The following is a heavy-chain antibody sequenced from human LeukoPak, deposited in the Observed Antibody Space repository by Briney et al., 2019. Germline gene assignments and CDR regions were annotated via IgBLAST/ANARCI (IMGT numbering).Heavy chain of an antibody. J-gene: IGHJ6*03. V-gene: IGHV3-21*01. CDR2: IIVSSSYI. CDR1: GFIFSNYN. CDR3: ARTYYYYMDV. Sequence: GGSLRLSCAASGFIFSNYNMNWVLQAPGKGLEWVSSIIVSSSYIYYADSVQGRFTISRDNAKISLYLQMNSLRAEDTAVYYCARTYYYYMDVWGKGTTVTISS.